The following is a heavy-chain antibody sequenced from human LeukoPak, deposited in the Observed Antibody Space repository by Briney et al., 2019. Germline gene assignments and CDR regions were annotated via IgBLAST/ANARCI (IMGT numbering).Heavy chain of an antibody. CDR3: ASSRLNYGGYYYYYMDV. J-gene: IGHJ6*03. Sequence: SETLSLTCTVSGGSISSYYWSWIRQPPGKGLEWIGYIYYSGSTNYNPSLKSRVTISVDTSKNQFSLKLSSVTAADTAVYYCASSRLNYGGYYYYYMDVWGKGTTVTVSS. V-gene: IGHV4-59*01. D-gene: IGHD3-10*01. CDR1: GGSISSYY. CDR2: IYYSGST.